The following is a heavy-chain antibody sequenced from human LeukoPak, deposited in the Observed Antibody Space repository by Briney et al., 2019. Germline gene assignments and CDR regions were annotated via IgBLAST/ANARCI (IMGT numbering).Heavy chain of an antibody. Sequence: ASVKVSCKASGYTFTSYYMHWVRQAPGQGLEWMGIINPSGGSTSYAQKFQGRVTMTRDMSTSTVYMELSSLRSEDTAVYYCAASYHYGSGSHLGYFQHWGQGTLVTVSS. CDR3: AASYHYGSGSHLGYFQH. D-gene: IGHD3-10*01. CDR1: GYTFTSYY. CDR2: INPSGGST. V-gene: IGHV1-46*01. J-gene: IGHJ1*01.